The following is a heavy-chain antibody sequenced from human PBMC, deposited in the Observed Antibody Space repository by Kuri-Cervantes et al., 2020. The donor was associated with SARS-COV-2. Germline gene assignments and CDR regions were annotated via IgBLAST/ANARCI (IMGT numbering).Heavy chain of an antibody. CDR1: GGSFSGYY. Sequence: SQTLSLTCAVYGGSFSGYYWSWIRQPPGKGLEWIGEINHSGSTNYNPSLKSRVTISVDTSKNQFSLKLSSVTAADTAVYYCARYGPPCYYFDCWGQGTLVTVSS. J-gene: IGHJ4*02. CDR2: INHSGST. D-gene: IGHD2-15*01. V-gene: IGHV4-34*01. CDR3: ARYGPPCYYFDC.